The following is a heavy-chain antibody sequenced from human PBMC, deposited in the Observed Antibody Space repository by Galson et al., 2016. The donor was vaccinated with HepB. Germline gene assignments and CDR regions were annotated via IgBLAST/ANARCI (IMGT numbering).Heavy chain of an antibody. CDR3: AKPPQGYSWYMDV. J-gene: IGHJ6*03. CDR1: GFTLSTCA. Sequence: SLRLSCAASGFTLSTCAMSWVRQAPGKGLEWVSTTSGSGYYTYYADSVKGRFTISRDNSKNMTYLQMNSLRAEDTAVYYCAKPPQGYSWYMDVWGRGTTVTVSS. CDR2: TSGSGYYT. V-gene: IGHV3-23*01.